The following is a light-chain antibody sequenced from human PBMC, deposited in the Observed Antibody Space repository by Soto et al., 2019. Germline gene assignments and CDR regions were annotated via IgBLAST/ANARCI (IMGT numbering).Light chain of an antibody. CDR1: QSIYNW. CDR2: KAS. Sequence: DIQMTQSPSSLSASVGDRVTITCRASQSIYNWLAWYQQKPGKAPSLLIYKASSLESGVPSRFSGSGSGTEFTLTISSLQPDDFATYYCQQYYSYSRTFGQGTKVEIK. V-gene: IGKV1-5*03. CDR3: QQYYSYSRT. J-gene: IGKJ1*01.